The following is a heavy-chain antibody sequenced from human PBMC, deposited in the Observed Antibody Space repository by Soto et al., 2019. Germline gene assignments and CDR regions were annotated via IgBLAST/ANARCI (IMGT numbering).Heavy chain of an antibody. CDR2: IGGGGDDT. Sequence: VQLLESGGGLVQPGGSLRLSCAASGFTFSIYAMSWVRQIPGKGLEWVSGIGGGGDDTYYADSVKGRFIISRDNSKSTLSLQMNGLRVEDTAVYYCAKMVRGSNTRDYYYYYGMDVWGQGTTVTVSS. D-gene: IGHD3-10*01. CDR1: GFTFSIYA. CDR3: AKMVRGSNTRDYYYYYGMDV. V-gene: IGHV3-23*01. J-gene: IGHJ6*02.